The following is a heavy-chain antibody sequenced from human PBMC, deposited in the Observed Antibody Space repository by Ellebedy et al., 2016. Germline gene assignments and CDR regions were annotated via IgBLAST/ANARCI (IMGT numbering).Heavy chain of an antibody. CDR2: ISYDGSNK. CDR3: ARGSGFSPEGP. CDR1: GFTFSSYG. J-gene: IGHJ5*02. D-gene: IGHD3-10*01. Sequence: GGSLRLSXAASGFTFSSYGMHWVRQAPGKGLEWVAVISYDGSNKYYADSVKGRFTISRDNSKNTLYLQMNSLRAEDTAVYYCARGSGFSPEGPWGQGTLVTVSS. V-gene: IGHV3-30*03.